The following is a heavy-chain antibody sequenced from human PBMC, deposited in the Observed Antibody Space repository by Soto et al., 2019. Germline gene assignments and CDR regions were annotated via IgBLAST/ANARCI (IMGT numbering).Heavy chain of an antibody. CDR3: ARGSYYYYYGMDV. Sequence: XGSLRLSCSASGFTLSSFRMGWVRHRPGKGLEWVANIKRDGSEKDYVDSARGRLVISRDHAKNSMYLQMNSLRAEDTAVYYCARGSYYYYYGMDVWGPGTTVTV. D-gene: IGHD1-26*01. CDR2: IKRDGSEK. V-gene: IGHV3-7*03. CDR1: GFTLSSFR. J-gene: IGHJ6*02.